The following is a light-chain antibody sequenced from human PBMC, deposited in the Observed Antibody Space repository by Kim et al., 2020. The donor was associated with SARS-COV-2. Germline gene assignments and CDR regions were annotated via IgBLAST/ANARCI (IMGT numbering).Light chain of an antibody. Sequence: QSVLTQPPSASGTPGHRVTISCSGSNSNIGSNTVSWYQQFPGMAPKLLIYSNSQRPSGVPDRFSGSKSGTSASLAISGLQSEDEADYYCAAWDDSLNGWVFGGGTKLTVL. J-gene: IGLJ3*02. CDR3: AAWDDSLNGWV. CDR1: NSNIGSNT. V-gene: IGLV1-44*01. CDR2: SNS.